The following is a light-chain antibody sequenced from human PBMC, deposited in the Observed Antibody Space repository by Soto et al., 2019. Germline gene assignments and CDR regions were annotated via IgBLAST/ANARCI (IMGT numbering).Light chain of an antibody. J-gene: IGKJ4*01. CDR1: QTVSSS. CDR2: EAS. CDR3: QPYNNWPLT. Sequence: EIVMTQSPDTLSLSPGERATLSCRASQTVSSSLAWYQQKPGQAPRLLIYEASNRATGIPARFSGSRSGAEFTLTINSLQSEDFAVYYCQPYNNWPLTFGGGTKVDIK. V-gene: IGKV3D-15*01.